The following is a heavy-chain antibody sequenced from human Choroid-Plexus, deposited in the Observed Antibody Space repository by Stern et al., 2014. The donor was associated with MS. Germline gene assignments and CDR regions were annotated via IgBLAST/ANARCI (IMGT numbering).Heavy chain of an antibody. CDR1: GFTFGSCA. CDR2: VSYDGSNK. Sequence: MQLGASGGGVVQPGRPLRLSCVASGFTFGSCAMHWVRQAPGKGLEWVAGVSYDGSNKYYADSVKGRFTIPRDNSQNTLYMQMSSLRPEDTAVYYCAKDRHYLTYFFDHWGQGSLVTVSS. D-gene: IGHD2/OR15-2a*01. V-gene: IGHV3-30*18. CDR3: AKDRHYLTYFFDH. J-gene: IGHJ5*02.